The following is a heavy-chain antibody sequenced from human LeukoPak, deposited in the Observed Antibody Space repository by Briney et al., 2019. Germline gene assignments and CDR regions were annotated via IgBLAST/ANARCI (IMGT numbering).Heavy chain of an antibody. V-gene: IGHV3-48*03. CDR3: AREGTGYGEDY. J-gene: IGHJ4*02. Sequence: GGSLRLSCAASGFTFSSYEMNWVRQAPGKGLEWVSYISSSGSTIYYADSVKGRFTISRDNAKNSLYLQMNSLRAEDTAVYYCAREGTGYGEDYWGQGTLVTVSS. D-gene: IGHD4-17*01. CDR1: GFTFSSYE. CDR2: ISSSGSTI.